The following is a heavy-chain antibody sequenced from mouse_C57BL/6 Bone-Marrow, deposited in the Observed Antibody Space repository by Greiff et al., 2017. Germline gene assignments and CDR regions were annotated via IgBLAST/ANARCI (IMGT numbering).Heavy chain of an antibody. CDR3: ARKDYYGSSAWFAY. J-gene: IGHJ3*01. D-gene: IGHD1-1*01. Sequence: EVKLVESGGDLVKPGGSLKLSCAASGFTFSSYGMSWVRQTPDKRLGWVATISSGGSYTYYPDSVKGRFTISRDNAKNTLYLQMSSLKSEDTAMYYCARKDYYGSSAWFAYWGQGTLVTVSA. CDR2: ISSGGSYT. CDR1: GFTFSSYG. V-gene: IGHV5-6*01.